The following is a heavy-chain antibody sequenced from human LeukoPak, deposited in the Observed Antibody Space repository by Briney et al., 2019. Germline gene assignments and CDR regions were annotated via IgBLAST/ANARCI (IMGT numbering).Heavy chain of an antibody. CDR3: AKGGLRLYFGQFHY. D-gene: IGHD3-10*01. CDR2: ISWNGGIM. J-gene: IGHJ4*02. CDR1: GFTFDNYA. V-gene: IGHV3-9*01. Sequence: PGGSLRLSCAASGFTFDNYAMQWVREVPGKGLEWVSGISWNGGIMGYADSVKGRFTISKDSAKNSLYLQMNSLRVEDTALYYCAKGGLRLYFGQFHYWGQGTLVTVSS.